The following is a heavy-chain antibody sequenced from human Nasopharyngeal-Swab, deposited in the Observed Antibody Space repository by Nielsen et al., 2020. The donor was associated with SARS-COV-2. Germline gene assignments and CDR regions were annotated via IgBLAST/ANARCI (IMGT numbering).Heavy chain of an antibody. CDR2: TYYSGST. Sequence: SETLSLTCTVSGGSISRSSYYWGRIRQPPGKGLEWIGSTYYSGSTYYNPSLKSRVTISVDTSKNQFSLKLSSVTAADTAVYYCARLGGSFLTYYMDVWGKGTTVTVSS. V-gene: IGHV4-39*01. J-gene: IGHJ6*03. D-gene: IGHD1-26*01. CDR1: GGSISRSSYY. CDR3: ARLGGSFLTYYMDV.